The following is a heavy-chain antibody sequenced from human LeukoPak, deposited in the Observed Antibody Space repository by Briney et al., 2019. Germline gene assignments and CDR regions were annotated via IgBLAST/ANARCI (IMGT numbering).Heavy chain of an antibody. D-gene: IGHD3-9*01. Sequence: GGSLRLSCAGSGFTFSSYAMSWVRQAPGKGLEWVSGISGSGGNTYYADSVKGRFTISRDNSKNTLHLQMNSLRAEDTAVYYCARTSGYYDILTGYYRADDAFDIWGQGTMVTVSS. V-gene: IGHV3-23*01. J-gene: IGHJ3*02. CDR1: GFTFSSYA. CDR2: ISGSGGNT. CDR3: ARTSGYYDILTGYYRADDAFDI.